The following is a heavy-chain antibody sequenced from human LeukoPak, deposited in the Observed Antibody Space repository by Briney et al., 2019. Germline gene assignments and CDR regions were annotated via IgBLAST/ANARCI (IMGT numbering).Heavy chain of an antibody. CDR3: ARDTASGWYYFDS. V-gene: IGHV1-18*01. Sequence: GASVKVSCKASGYIFTNYGISWVRQAPGQGLGWMGWISVHNGNTRNSQKVQGRITMTADTSSTTAYMELRRLRFDDTAVYFCARDTASGWYYFDSWGQGTLVTVSP. CDR2: ISVHNGNT. CDR1: GYIFTNYG. D-gene: IGHD6-19*01. J-gene: IGHJ4*02.